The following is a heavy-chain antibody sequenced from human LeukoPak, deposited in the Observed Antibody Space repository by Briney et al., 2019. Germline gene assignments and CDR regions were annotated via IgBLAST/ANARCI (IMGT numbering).Heavy chain of an antibody. CDR3: ASGKRVSYYDTSGYYYLDVFDI. CDR2: IYYSGST. J-gene: IGHJ3*02. CDR1: GGSISSYY. Sequence: SETLSLTCTVSGGSISSYYWNWIRQPPGKGLEWIGYIYYSGSTSYNPSLKSRLTISVDTSNNQFSLKLTSLTAADTAVYYCASGKRVSYYDTSGYYYLDVFDIWGQGTMVTVSS. D-gene: IGHD3-22*01. V-gene: IGHV4-59*01.